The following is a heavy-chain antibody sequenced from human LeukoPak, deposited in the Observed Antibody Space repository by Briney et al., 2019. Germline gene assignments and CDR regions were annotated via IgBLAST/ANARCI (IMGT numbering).Heavy chain of an antibody. Sequence: ASVKVSCKASGYTFTGYYMHWVRQAPGQGLEWMGWINPNSGSTNYAQKFQGRVTMTRDTSISTAYMELSRLRSDDTAVYYCAREGYCSGGSCYPNWFDPWGQGTLVTVSS. CDR2: INPNSGST. D-gene: IGHD2-15*01. CDR1: GYTFTGYY. J-gene: IGHJ5*02. V-gene: IGHV1-2*02. CDR3: AREGYCSGGSCYPNWFDP.